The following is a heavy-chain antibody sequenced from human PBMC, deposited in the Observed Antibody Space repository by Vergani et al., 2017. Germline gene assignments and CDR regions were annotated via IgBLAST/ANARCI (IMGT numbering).Heavy chain of an antibody. Sequence: QVQLVQSGAEVKKPGASVKVSCKASGYTFTSYYMHWVRQAPGQGLEWMGIINPSGGSTSYAQKFQGRVTMTRDTSTSTVYMELSSLRSEDTAVYYCARDKRRLYYYDSSGPEYYFDYWGQGTLVTVSS. CDR3: ARDKRRLYYYDSSGPEYYFDY. CDR2: INPSGGST. D-gene: IGHD3-22*01. V-gene: IGHV1-46*01. CDR1: GYTFTSYY. J-gene: IGHJ4*02.